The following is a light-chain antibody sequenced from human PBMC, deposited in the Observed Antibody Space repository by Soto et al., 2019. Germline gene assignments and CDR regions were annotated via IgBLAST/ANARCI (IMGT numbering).Light chain of an antibody. CDR3: QQYGSSLQIT. Sequence: EIVMTQSPATLSVSPGERATLSCRASQSVSSSYLAWYQQKPGQAPRLLIYGASSRATGIPDRFSGSGSGIDFTLTISRLEPEDFAVYYCQQYGSSLQITFGQGTRLEI. CDR2: GAS. V-gene: IGKV3-20*01. CDR1: QSVSSSY. J-gene: IGKJ5*01.